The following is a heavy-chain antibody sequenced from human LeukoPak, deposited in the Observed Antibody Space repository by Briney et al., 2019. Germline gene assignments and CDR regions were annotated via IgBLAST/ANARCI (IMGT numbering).Heavy chain of an antibody. CDR1: GGTFSSYA. CDR3: ARARTLGGRISVGATINFGY. D-gene: IGHD1-26*01. Sequence: GASVKVSCKASGGTFSSYAISWVRQAPGQGLEWMGRIIPILGIANYAQKFQGRVTITADKSTSTAYMELSSLRSEDTAVYYCARARTLGGRISVGATINFGYWGQGTLVTVSS. V-gene: IGHV1-69*04. J-gene: IGHJ4*02. CDR2: IIPILGIA.